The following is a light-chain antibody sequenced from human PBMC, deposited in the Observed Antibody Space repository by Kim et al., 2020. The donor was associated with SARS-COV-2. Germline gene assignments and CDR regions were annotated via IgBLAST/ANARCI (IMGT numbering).Light chain of an antibody. V-gene: IGLV4-69*01. CDR1: SGHSRFA. Sequence: QLVLTQSPSASASLGASVNLTCTLSSGHSRFAIAWHQQQPEKGPRFLMKLNSDGSHTKGDGIHDPFSGSSSGTERSLTISRLQAEDEADYYCQTWGTGILVFGGGTQLTVL. CDR3: QTWGTGILV. J-gene: IGLJ3*02. CDR2: LNSDGSH.